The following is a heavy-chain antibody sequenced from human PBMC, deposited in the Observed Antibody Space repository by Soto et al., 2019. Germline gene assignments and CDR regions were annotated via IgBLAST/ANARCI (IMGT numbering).Heavy chain of an antibody. Sequence: GSLRLSCVGSGFTFDSHAMNWVRQAPGKGLECVAGITGSAGSTYYADSVKGRFTISKDNSKNTLYLQMNSLRAEDTAVYYCTKDKADKYDSSVDSWGQGTQVTVSS. CDR1: GFTFDSHA. CDR3: TKDKADKYDSSVDS. J-gene: IGHJ4*02. V-gene: IGHV3-23*01. CDR2: ITGSAGST. D-gene: IGHD3-22*01.